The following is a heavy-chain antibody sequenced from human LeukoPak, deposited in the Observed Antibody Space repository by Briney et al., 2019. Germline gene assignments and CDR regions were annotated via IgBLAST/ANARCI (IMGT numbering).Heavy chain of an antibody. D-gene: IGHD6-13*01. CDR3: VRPLSGSSSWHGDAFDI. CDR1: GGSISSSTYY. V-gene: IGHV4-39*01. Sequence: SETLSLTCTVSGGSISSSTYYWGWIRRPPGKGLEWIGSIYYSGSTYYNASLKSRVTISADTSKNQFSLKLSSVTAADTAVYYCVRPLSGSSSWHGDAFDIWGQGTMVTVSS. J-gene: IGHJ3*02. CDR2: IYYSGST.